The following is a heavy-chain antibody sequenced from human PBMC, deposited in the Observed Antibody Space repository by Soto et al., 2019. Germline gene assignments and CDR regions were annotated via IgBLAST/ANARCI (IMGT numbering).Heavy chain of an antibody. Sequence: GGSVKVSCKASGYTFTGYYMHWVRQAPGQGLEWMGWINPNSGGTNYAQKFQGWVTMTRDTSISTAYMELSRLRSDATAVYYCARQWVSYGMDVWGQGTTVTVSS. J-gene: IGHJ6*02. CDR3: ARQWVSYGMDV. V-gene: IGHV1-2*04. CDR2: INPNSGGT. CDR1: GYTFTGYY. D-gene: IGHD1-26*01.